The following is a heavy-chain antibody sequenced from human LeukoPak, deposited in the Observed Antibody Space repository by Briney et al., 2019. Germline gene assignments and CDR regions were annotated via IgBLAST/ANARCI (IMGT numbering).Heavy chain of an antibody. CDR1: GFILSSYG. Sequence: PGGSLRLSCAASGFILSSYGMHWVRQAPGKGLEWVAVISYDESNKYYADSVKGRFTISRDISKNTLYLQMNSLRAEDTAVYHCASGISHAFNIWGQGTMVTVSS. D-gene: IGHD2-15*01. J-gene: IGHJ3*02. CDR2: ISYDESNK. CDR3: ASGISHAFNI. V-gene: IGHV3-30*03.